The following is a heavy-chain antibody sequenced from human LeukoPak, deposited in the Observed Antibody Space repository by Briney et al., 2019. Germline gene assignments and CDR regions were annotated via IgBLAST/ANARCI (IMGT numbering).Heavy chain of an antibody. V-gene: IGHV3-23*01. J-gene: IGHJ4*02. CDR2: IRGSDGST. Sequence: GGSLRLSCAASGFTLSDYYMSWIRQAPGKGLEWVSSIRGSDGSTYYADSVKGRFAISRDNSKNTLYLQMNSLRAKDTAVYYCAKDVYGDYGGLDYWGQETLVTVSS. D-gene: IGHD4-17*01. CDR3: AKDVYGDYGGLDY. CDR1: GFTLSDYY.